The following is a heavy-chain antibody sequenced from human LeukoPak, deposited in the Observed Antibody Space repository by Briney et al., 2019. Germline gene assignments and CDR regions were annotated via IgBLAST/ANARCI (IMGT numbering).Heavy chain of an antibody. CDR2: IYTSGST. V-gene: IGHV4-4*07. J-gene: IGHJ6*02. D-gene: IGHD3-10*01. CDR3: ARDLRVVRGVIITPVYYYYGMDV. Sequence: SETLSLTCTVSGGSITSYYWSWIRQPAGKGLEWIGRIYTSGSTNYNPSLKSRVTMSADTSKNQFSLKLSSVTAADTAVYYCARDLRVVRGVIITPVYYYYGMDVWGQGTTVTVSS. CDR1: GGSITSYY.